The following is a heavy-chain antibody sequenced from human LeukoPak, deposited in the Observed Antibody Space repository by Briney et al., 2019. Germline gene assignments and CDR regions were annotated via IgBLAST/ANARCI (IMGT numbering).Heavy chain of an antibody. V-gene: IGHV3-23*01. CDR2: IKNSGGNT. Sequence: GRSLRPSCAVSGFTFGSYGMGCASQAPGKGRGWVSTIKNSGGNTPYADSVKGRFTISRDKSKNTLYLQMCTPRTADTTVSYCTMDAGDCRGASCSLFDYWGKGTLVTVPS. CDR3: TMDAGDCRGASCSLFDY. J-gene: IGHJ4*02. CDR1: GFTFGSYG. D-gene: IGHD2-15*01.